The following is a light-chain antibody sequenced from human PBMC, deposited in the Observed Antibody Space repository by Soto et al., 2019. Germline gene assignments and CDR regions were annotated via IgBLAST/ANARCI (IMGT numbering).Light chain of an antibody. V-gene: IGKV1-9*01. Sequence: DIQLTQSPSFLSASVGDRVTITCRASQAMSSSLAWYQQKPAQAPKLLIYASSTLQSGVPSRFSGSGSGTEFTLTISSLQPEDFATYYCQQYNDWPLTFGGGTKVEIK. CDR1: QAMSSS. CDR2: ASS. CDR3: QQYNDWPLT. J-gene: IGKJ4*01.